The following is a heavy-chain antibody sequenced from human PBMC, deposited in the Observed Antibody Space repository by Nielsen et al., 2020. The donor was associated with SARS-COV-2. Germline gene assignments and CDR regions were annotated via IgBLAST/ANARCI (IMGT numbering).Heavy chain of an antibody. CDR2: ISSSISYI. D-gene: IGHD4-17*01. CDR1: GFTFSSYS. V-gene: IGHV3-21*01. Sequence: GGSLKISCAASGFTFSSYSMNWVRQAPGKGLEWVSSISSSISYIYYADSVKGRFTISRDNAKNSLYLQMNSLRAEDTAVYYCARGQEPYGDYVDYWGQGTLVTVSS. J-gene: IGHJ4*02. CDR3: ARGQEPYGDYVDY.